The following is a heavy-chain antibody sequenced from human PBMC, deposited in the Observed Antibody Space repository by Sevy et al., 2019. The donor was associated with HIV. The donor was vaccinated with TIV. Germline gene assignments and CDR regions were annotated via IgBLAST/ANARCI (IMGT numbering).Heavy chain of an antibody. J-gene: IGHJ4*02. CDR2: IWSDGAYQ. V-gene: IGHV3-33*08. D-gene: IGHD3-22*01. CDR3: ARGGYYYDNAAYYALDS. CDR1: GFTFDNYA. Sequence: GGSLRLSCAASGFTFDNYAMHWVRQAPSKGMEWVAIIWSDGAYQYHGDSVKGRFTISRDNSKNTLYLQMNNVRVEDTAVYYCARGGYYYDNAAYYALDSWGQGTLVTVSS.